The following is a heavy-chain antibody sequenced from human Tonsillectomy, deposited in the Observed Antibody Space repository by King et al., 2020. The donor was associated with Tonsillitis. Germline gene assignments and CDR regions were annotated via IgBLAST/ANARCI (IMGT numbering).Heavy chain of an antibody. CDR2: TSFDGYNK. CDR1: GFTFSSYD. J-gene: IGHJ2*01. D-gene: IGHD6-13*01. CDR3: ANVDGRTAATDWYFDL. V-gene: IGHV3-30*18. Sequence: VQLVESGGGVVQPGRSLRLSCVASGFTFSSYDMHWVRQAPGKGLEWVAVTSFDGYNKDYADSVKGRFTISRDNSKNTLYLQMNSLRGDDTAVYYCANVDGRTAATDWYFDLWGRGTLVTVSS.